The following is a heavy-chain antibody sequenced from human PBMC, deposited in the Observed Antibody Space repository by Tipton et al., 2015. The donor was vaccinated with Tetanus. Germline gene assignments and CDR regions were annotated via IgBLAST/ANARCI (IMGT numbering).Heavy chain of an antibody. J-gene: IGHJ4*02. CDR2: ISSNGGST. Sequence: SLRLSCSASGFTFSSYAMHWVRQAPGKGLEYVSAISSNGGSTYYADSVKGRFTISRDNSKNTLYLQMSSLRAEDTAVYYCVKDPQAIDHNYGDYVGPRGPFDYWGQGTLVTVSS. D-gene: IGHD4-17*01. V-gene: IGHV3-64D*08. CDR3: VKDPQAIDHNYGDYVGPRGPFDY. CDR1: GFTFSSYA.